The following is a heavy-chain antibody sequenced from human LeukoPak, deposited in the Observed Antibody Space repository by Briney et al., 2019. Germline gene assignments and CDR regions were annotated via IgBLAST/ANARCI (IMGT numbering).Heavy chain of an antibody. CDR1: GGSISSSSHY. J-gene: IGHJ4*02. Sequence: SETLSLTCTVSGGSISSSSHYWGWIRQPPGKGLEWIGSIYYSGSTYYNPSLKSRVTISVDTSKNQFSLKLSSVTAADTAVYYCARVVVVTAENDYWGQGTLVTVSS. CDR3: ARVVVVTAENDY. V-gene: IGHV4-39*07. D-gene: IGHD2-21*02. CDR2: IYYSGST.